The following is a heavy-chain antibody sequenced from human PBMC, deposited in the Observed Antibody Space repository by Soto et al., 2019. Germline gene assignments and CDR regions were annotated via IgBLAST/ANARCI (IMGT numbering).Heavy chain of an antibody. J-gene: IGHJ5*02. CDR1: GGSISSGDYY. D-gene: IGHD3-10*01. Sequence: SETLSLTCTVSGGSISSGDYYWSWIRQPPGKGLEWIGYIYYSGSTYYNPSLKSRVTISVDTSKNQFSLKLSSVTDADTALYYCARKKEMVRGVIITSVWFDPWGQGTLVTVSS. CDR2: IYYSGST. V-gene: IGHV4-30-4*01. CDR3: ARKKEMVRGVIITSVWFDP.